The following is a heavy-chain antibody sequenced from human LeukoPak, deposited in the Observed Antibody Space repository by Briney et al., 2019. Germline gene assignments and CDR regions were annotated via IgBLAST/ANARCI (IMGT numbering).Heavy chain of an antibody. CDR3: ARDTDAGYYDSSGYYYDAFDI. V-gene: IGHV4-4*07. D-gene: IGHD3-22*01. J-gene: IGHJ3*02. Sequence: PSETLSLTCTVSGGSISSYYWIWIRQPAGKALVWIGRIYTSGSTNYNPSLKSRVTMSVDTSKNQFSLKLSSVTAADTAVYYCARDTDAGYYDSSGYYYDAFDIWGQGTMVTVSS. CDR1: GGSISSYY. CDR2: IYTSGST.